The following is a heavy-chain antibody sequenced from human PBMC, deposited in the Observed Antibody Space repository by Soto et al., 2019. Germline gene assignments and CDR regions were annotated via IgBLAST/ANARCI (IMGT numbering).Heavy chain of an antibody. CDR2: IYYSGST. CDR3: ARNEALHYFDWLLYFDY. J-gene: IGHJ4*02. Sequence: PSETLSLTCTVPGGSISSSTYYWGWIRQPPGKGLEWIGSIYYSGSTYYNPSLKSRVTISVDTSKNQFSLKLSSVTAADTAVYYCARNEALHYFDWLLYFDYWGQGTLVTVSS. D-gene: IGHD3-9*01. CDR1: GGSISSSTYY. V-gene: IGHV4-39*01.